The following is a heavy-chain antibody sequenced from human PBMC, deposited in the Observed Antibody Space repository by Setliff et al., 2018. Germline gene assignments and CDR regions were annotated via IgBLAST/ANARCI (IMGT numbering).Heavy chain of an antibody. V-gene: IGHV5-10-1*01. D-gene: IGHD2-15*01. CDR1: GYSFTSYW. J-gene: IGHJ6*03. CDR3: ARIRRDIVVVVGATPDYYDYMDV. CDR2: IDPSDAYT. Sequence: PGASLTISCKGSGYSFTSYWISWVRQMPGKGLEWMGRIDPSDAYTNYSPSFQGHVTISGDKSISTAYLQWSSLKASDTAMYYCARIRRDIVVVVGATPDYYDYMDVWGKGTTVTVSS.